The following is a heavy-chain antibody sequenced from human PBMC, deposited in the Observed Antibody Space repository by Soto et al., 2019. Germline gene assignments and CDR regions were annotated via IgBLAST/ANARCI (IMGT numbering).Heavy chain of an antibody. CDR1: GFNFNFFW. CDR2: INGDGSTT. D-gene: IGHD2-15*01. V-gene: IGHV3-74*01. CDR3: VRASPTNLEDADTVATCLCP. J-gene: IGHJ5*02. Sequence: EALLVESGGGLVQPGGSLRLSCAASGFNFNFFWMHWVRQAPGKGLVWVSRINGDGSTTDYADSVQGRFTISRDNAKNTLLLQTDRLRAEDMAVYYCVRASPTNLEDADTVATCLCPCCQVTLVTVSA.